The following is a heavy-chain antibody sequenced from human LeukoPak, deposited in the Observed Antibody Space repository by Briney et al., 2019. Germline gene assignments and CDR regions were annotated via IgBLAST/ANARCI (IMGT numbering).Heavy chain of an antibody. D-gene: IGHD2-2*01. Sequence: SETLSLTCTVSGGSISSGSYYWSWIRQPAGKGLEWIGRIYTSGSTNYNPSLKSRVTISVDTSKNQFSLKLSSVTAADTAVYYCARSMRMGEVPAAILYYYYYMDVWGKGTTVTVSS. V-gene: IGHV4-61*02. J-gene: IGHJ6*03. CDR3: ARSMRMGEVPAAILYYYYYMDV. CDR1: GGSISSGSYY. CDR2: IYTSGST.